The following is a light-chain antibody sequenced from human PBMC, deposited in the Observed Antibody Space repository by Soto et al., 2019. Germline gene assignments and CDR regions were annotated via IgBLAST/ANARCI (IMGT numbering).Light chain of an antibody. CDR2: GAS. CDR1: QSISSSY. Sequence: EMVVTQAPGTLSLSPGERATLSCRARQSISSSYLAWYQQKPGQAPRLLVYGASSRATGIPDRFSGSGSGTDFTLTISRLEPEDFAVYYCQQYGSSRFTFGPGTKVDIK. J-gene: IGKJ3*01. CDR3: QQYGSSRFT. V-gene: IGKV3-20*01.